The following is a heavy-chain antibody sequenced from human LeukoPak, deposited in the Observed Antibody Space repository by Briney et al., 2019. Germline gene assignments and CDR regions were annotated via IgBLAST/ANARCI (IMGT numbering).Heavy chain of an antibody. CDR3: ARGGGGYSYYFDY. D-gene: IGHD3-22*01. CDR2: IYYSGST. CDR1: GGSISSYY. J-gene: IGHJ4*02. Sequence: SETLSLTCTVSGGSISSYYWSWIRQPPGKGLEWIGYIYYSGSTNYNPSLKSRVTISVDTSKNQFSLKLSSVTAADTAVYYCARGGGGYSYYFDYWGQGTLVTVSS. V-gene: IGHV4-59*08.